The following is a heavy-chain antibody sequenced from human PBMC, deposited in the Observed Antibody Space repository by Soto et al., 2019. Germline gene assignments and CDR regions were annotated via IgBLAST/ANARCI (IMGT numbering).Heavy chain of an antibody. J-gene: IGHJ5*02. Sequence: QVQLQESGPGLVKPSQTLSLTCTVSGDSISRGGYYWNWIRQHPRKGLEGIGYIYHSGSTNYNPSLKSRGTISVDTSKNQLSLELSSVTAADTAIYYCARDGAGAYGLGWFDPWGQGILVTVSS. D-gene: IGHD2-21*01. CDR2: IYHSGST. CDR1: GDSISRGGYY. V-gene: IGHV4-31*03. CDR3: ARDGAGAYGLGWFDP.